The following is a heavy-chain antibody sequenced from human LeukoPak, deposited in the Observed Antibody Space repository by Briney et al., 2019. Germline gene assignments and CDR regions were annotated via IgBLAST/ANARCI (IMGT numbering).Heavy chain of an antibody. J-gene: IGHJ4*02. Sequence: SETLSLTCTVSGGSISSGGYYWSWIRQHPGKGLEWIGYIYYSGSTYYNPSLKSRVTISVDTSKNQFSLKLSSVTAADTAVYYCARAQAPLISPHTEYYFDYWGQGTLVTVSS. V-gene: IGHV4-31*03. CDR2: IYYSGST. CDR1: GGSISSGGYY. D-gene: IGHD3-10*01. CDR3: ARAQAPLISPHTEYYFDY.